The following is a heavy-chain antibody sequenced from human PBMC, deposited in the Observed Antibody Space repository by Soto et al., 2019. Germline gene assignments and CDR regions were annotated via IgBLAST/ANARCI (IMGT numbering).Heavy chain of an antibody. V-gene: IGHV3-74*01. CDR1: GFSLSSYW. J-gene: IGHJ5*02. CDR3: AMVRVGSYNWFAP. Sequence: EVQLVESGGGLVQPGGSLRSSCAGSGFSLSSYWMHWGRQAPGKGLGWVSRINSDGSRTYYADSVKGRFTMSRDNAKNTLYVQMNSLRAVDTAVYYWAMVRVGSYNWFAPWGQGTLVTVSS. CDR2: INSDGSRT. D-gene: IGHD6-13*01.